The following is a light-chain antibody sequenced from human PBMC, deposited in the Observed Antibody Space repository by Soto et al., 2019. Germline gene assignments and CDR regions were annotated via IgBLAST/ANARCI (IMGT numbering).Light chain of an antibody. J-gene: IGLJ1*01. CDR1: SSDVGGYNY. Sequence: QSALTQPPSASGSPGQSVTISCTGTSSDVGGYNYVSWYQQHPGKAPKLMIYEVSKRPSGVPDRFSGSKSGNTASLTVSGLQAEEEADYYCSSYAGSNNPYVFGTGTQLTVL. CDR3: SSYAGSNNPYV. CDR2: EVS. V-gene: IGLV2-8*01.